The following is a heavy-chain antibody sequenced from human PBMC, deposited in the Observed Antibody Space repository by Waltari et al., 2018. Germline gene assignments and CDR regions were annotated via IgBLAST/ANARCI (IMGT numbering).Heavy chain of an antibody. Sequence: QVQLVESGGGVVQPGRSLRLSCAASGFTFSSYGMHWVPQAPGKGLEWVAVIWYDGSNKYYADSVKGRFTISRDNSKNTLYLQMNSLRAEDTAVYYCARDCCYSDANWYFDLWGRGTLVTVSS. CDR2: IWYDGSNK. CDR3: ARDCCYSDANWYFDL. V-gene: IGHV3-33*01. D-gene: IGHD2-21*02. CDR1: GFTFSSYG. J-gene: IGHJ2*01.